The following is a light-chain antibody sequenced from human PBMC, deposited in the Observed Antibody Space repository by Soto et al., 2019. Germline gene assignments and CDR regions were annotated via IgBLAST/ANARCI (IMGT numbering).Light chain of an antibody. CDR3: QQSYNTQALT. Sequence: DIQMTQSPSSLSASVGDRVAITCRASQNIRNYLNWYQQKPGKAPRVLIYGAASLQSGVPSRFSGSGSGTNFSLTINSLQPEDYATYYCQQSYNTQALTFGGATKVDIK. CDR2: GAA. V-gene: IGKV1-39*01. J-gene: IGKJ4*01. CDR1: QNIRNY.